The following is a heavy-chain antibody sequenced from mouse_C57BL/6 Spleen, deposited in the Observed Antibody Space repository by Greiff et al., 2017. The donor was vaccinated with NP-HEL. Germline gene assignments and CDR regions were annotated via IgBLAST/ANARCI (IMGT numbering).Heavy chain of an antibody. CDR2: IYPGDGDT. CDR1: GYAFSSSW. J-gene: IGHJ2*01. Sequence: QVQLKESGPELVKPGASVKISCKASGYAFSSSWMNWVKQRPGKGLEWIGRIYPGDGDTNYNGKFKGKATLTADKSSSTAYMQLSSLTSEDSAVYFCARDSSGYVDDYWGQGTTLTVSS. V-gene: IGHV1-82*01. CDR3: ARDSSGYVDDY. D-gene: IGHD3-2*02.